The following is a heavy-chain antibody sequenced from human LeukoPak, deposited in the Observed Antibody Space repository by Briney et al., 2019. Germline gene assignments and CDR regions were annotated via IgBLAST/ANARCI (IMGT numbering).Heavy chain of an antibody. CDR2: ISGSGGST. V-gene: IGHV3-23*01. D-gene: IGHD3-22*01. CDR3: AKGPLRYPPPYDSSADYFDY. Sequence: PGGSLRLSCAASGFTFSSYAMSWVRQAPGKGLEWVSAISGSGGSTYYADSVKGRFTISRDNSKNTLYLQMNSLRAEDTAVYYCAKGPLRYPPPYDSSADYFDYWGQGTLVTVSS. J-gene: IGHJ4*02. CDR1: GFTFSSYA.